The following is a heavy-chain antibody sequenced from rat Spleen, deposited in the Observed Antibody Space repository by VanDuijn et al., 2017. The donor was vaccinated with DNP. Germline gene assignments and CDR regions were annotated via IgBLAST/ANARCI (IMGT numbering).Heavy chain of an antibody. J-gene: IGHJ2*01. CDR1: GFSITTNY. CDR3: TRVTEGIVSWDY. V-gene: IGHV3-1*01. CDR2: ISYSGGT. D-gene: IGHD1-11*01. Sequence: EVQLQESGPGLVKPSHSLSLTCSVTGFSITTNYWGWIRKFPGNKMEYLGYISYSGGTNYNPSLKSRISITRDTSKNQFFLRLNSLITEDTATYYFTRVTEGIVSWDYWGQGVMVTVSS.